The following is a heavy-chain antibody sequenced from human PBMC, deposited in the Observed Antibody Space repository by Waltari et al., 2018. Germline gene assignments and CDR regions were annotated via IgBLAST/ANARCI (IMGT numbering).Heavy chain of an antibody. CDR2: IYYSGST. CDR3: ARDAITFGGVIVDY. D-gene: IGHD3-16*02. V-gene: IGHV4-31*11. J-gene: IGHJ4*02. Sequence: QVQLQQWGAGLLKPSETLSLTCAVSGGSISSGGYYWSWIRQHPGKGLEWIGYIYYSGSTYYNPSLKSRVTISVDTSKNQFSLKLSSVTAADTAVYYCARDAITFGGVIVDYWGQGTLVTVSS. CDR1: GGSISSGGYY.